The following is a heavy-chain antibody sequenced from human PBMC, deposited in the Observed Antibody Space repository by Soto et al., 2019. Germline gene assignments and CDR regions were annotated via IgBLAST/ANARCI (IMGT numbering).Heavy chain of an antibody. CDR2: ISSSGETT. J-gene: IGHJ6*02. V-gene: IGHV3-23*01. CDR1: GFTFSSFA. D-gene: IGHD6-13*01. CDR3: VQDWTGNSCPCMVV. Sequence: EVQLLESGGGLVQPGGSLRLSCAASGFTFSSFAMTWVRQAPGEGLEWVSSISSSGETTYYSDSVKGRLTISRDISKNMVYLQMTSLRAEDTAVYFCVQDWTGNSCPCMVVWGRGTTVTVSS.